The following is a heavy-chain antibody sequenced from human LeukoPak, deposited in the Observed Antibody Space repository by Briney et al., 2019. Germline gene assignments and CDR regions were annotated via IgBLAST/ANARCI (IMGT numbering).Heavy chain of an antibody. V-gene: IGHV4-59*01. Sequence: SETLSLTCTVSGGSISGYHWSWIRQPPGRGLEWIGYIDYSGSTNYNPSLKSRVTISVDTSKNQFSLKLSSVTAADTAVYYCARDSLVGAYYYFDFWGQGTLVTVSS. CDR1: GGSISGYH. J-gene: IGHJ4*02. CDR2: IDYSGST. CDR3: ARDSLVGAYYYFDF. D-gene: IGHD1-26*01.